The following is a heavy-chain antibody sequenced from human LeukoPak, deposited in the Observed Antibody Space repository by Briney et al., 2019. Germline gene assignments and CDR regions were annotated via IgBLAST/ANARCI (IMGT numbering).Heavy chain of an antibody. Sequence: PSETLSLTCTVSGGSISSYYWSWIRQPAGKGLEWIGRIYTSGSTNYNPSLKSRVTMSVDTSKNQFSLKLSSVTAADTAVYYCARDGGTVTDYYYYYYGMDVWGQGTTVTVSS. D-gene: IGHD4-17*01. J-gene: IGHJ6*02. CDR2: IYTSGST. CDR1: GGSISSYY. V-gene: IGHV4-4*07. CDR3: ARDGGTVTDYYYYYYGMDV.